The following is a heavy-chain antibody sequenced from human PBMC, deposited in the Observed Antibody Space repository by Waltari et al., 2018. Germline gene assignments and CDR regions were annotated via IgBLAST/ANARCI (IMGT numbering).Heavy chain of an antibody. V-gene: IGHV4-4*07. D-gene: IGHD2-2*01. J-gene: IGHJ3*02. CDR2: IYASGSP. CDR1: GGSISSYY. CDR3: ARDRCNSTSCLSRGAFDI. Sequence: QVQLQESGPGLVKPSETLSLTCTVSGGSISSYYWSWVRQPAGKGLEWIGRIYASGSPHYNPALRSRVTMSVDTSKNHFSLRLTSVTAADTAVYYCARDRCNSTSCLSRGAFDIWGQGTMVTVSS.